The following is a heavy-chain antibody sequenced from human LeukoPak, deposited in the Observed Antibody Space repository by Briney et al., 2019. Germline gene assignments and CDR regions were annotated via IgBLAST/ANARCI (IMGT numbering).Heavy chain of an antibody. D-gene: IGHD3-10*01. J-gene: IGHJ6*03. CDR2: IVGSGGTT. CDR3: ARFYGSGTGYYYMDV. V-gene: IGHV3-23*01. Sequence: PGGSLRLSCSASGFSFSSYWMSWVRQAPGKGLEWVSTIVGSGGTTYYADSVKGRFTISRDNSKNTLYLQMSSLRADDTAVYYCARFYGSGTGYYYMDVWGKGTTVTISS. CDR1: GFSFSSYW.